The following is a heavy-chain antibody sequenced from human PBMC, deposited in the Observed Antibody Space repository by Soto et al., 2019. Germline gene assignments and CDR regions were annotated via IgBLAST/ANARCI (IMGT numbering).Heavy chain of an antibody. CDR3: ARQSYSGSSLLKY. D-gene: IGHD6-6*01. V-gene: IGHV3-23*01. Sequence: GGSLRLSCAASGFTFSSYAMSWVRQAPGKGLEWVSAISGSGGSTYYADSVKGRFTISRDNSKNTPYLQMNSLRAEDTAVYYCARQSYSGSSLLKYWGQGTLVTVSS. CDR2: ISGSGGST. J-gene: IGHJ4*02. CDR1: GFTFSSYA.